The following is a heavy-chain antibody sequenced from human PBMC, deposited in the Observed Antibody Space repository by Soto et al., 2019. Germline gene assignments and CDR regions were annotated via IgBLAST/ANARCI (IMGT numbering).Heavy chain of an antibody. CDR3: ARAGYYGSGILL. D-gene: IGHD3-10*01. CDR1: GFTFNSYS. Sequence: ESGGGLVQPGGSLRLSCAASGFTFNSYSMNWVRQAPGTGLEWVSYISSSSSTIYYADSVKGRFTISRDNAKNSLYLQMNSLRDEDTAVYYCARAGYYGSGILLWGQGTLVTVSS. V-gene: IGHV3-48*02. CDR2: ISSSSSTI. J-gene: IGHJ4*02.